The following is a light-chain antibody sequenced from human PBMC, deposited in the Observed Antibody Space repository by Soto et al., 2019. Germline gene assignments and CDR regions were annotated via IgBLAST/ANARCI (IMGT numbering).Light chain of an antibody. Sequence: DIQMTQSPSTLSASVGDRVTITCRASQSISSWLAWYQQKPGKAPKLLIYKASSLESGVPSRFSGSEPGTEFTLTISSLQPDDFATYYRQQYNSYSWTVGQGTKVDSK. J-gene: IGKJ1*01. V-gene: IGKV1-5*03. CDR2: KAS. CDR1: QSISSW. CDR3: QQYNSYSWT.